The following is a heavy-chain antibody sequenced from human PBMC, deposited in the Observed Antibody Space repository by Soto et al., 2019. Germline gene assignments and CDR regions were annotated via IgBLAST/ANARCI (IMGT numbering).Heavy chain of an antibody. CDR2: IYYSGST. V-gene: IGHV4-59*01. D-gene: IGHD3-9*01. J-gene: IGHJ4*02. Sequence: PSETLSLTCTVSGGSISSYYWSWIRQPPGKGLEWIGYIYYSGSTNYNPSLKSRVTISVDTSKNQFSLKLSSVTAADTAVYYCARGQPYDILTVYYLLPLYYFDYWGQGTLLTVSS. CDR1: GGSISSYY. CDR3: ARGQPYDILTVYYLLPLYYFDY.